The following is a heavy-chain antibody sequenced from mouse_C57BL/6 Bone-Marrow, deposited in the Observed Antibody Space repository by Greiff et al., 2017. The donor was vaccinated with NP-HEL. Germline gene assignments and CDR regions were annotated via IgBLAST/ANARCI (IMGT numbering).Heavy chain of an antibody. CDR3: ARSAYYYGSGPWFAY. J-gene: IGHJ3*01. V-gene: IGHV1-7*01. CDR2: INPSSGYT. Sequence: VQWVESGAELAKPGASVKLSCKASGYTFTSYWMHWVKQRPGQGLEWIGYINPSSGYTKYNQKFKDKATLTADKSSSTAYMQLSSLTYEDSAVYYCARSAYYYGSGPWFAYWGQGTLVTVSA. D-gene: IGHD1-1*01. CDR1: GYTFTSYW.